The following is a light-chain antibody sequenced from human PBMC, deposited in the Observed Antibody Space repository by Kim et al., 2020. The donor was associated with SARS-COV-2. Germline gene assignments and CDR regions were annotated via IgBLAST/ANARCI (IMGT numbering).Light chain of an antibody. Sequence: APGKTARITCGGKNSGSKSVSWYQQNPGQAPVLGIYYDSDRPSGIPERFSGSNSGNTATLTISRVEAGDEADYYCQVWDSSSDHRVFGGGPQLTVL. V-gene: IGLV3-21*04. J-gene: IGLJ3*02. CDR3: QVWDSSSDHRV. CDR1: NSGSKS. CDR2: YDS.